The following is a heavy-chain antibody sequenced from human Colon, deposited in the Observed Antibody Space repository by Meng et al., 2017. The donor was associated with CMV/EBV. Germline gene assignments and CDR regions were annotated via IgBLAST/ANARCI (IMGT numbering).Heavy chain of an antibody. D-gene: IGHD4-17*01. V-gene: IGHV1-18*01. J-gene: IGHJ4*02. Sequence: LQPVESGPQVKTPGASVKVFCKTSGYTFTDYGFSWVRQAPGQGLEWMGWIATFNGNTNHAQRMQGRVTISRDTSTSTVYMELRGLRYADTAVYFCARDWDYGDPADYWGQGTLVTVSS. CDR2: IATFNGNT. CDR1: GYTFTDYG. CDR3: ARDWDYGDPADY.